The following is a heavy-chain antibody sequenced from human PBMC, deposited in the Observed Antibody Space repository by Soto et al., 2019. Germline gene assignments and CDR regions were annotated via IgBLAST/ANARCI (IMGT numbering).Heavy chain of an antibody. CDR3: ARVGITIFGVVIYGLTNDY. CDR2: ISAYNGNT. V-gene: IGHV1-18*01. D-gene: IGHD3-3*01. CDR1: GGTFSSYG. J-gene: IGHJ4*02. Sequence: ASVKVSCKASGGTFSSYGISWVRQAPGQRLEWMGWISAYNGNTNYAQKLQGRVTMTTDTSTSTAYMELRSLRSDDTAVYYCARVGITIFGVVIYGLTNDYWGQGTLVTVSS.